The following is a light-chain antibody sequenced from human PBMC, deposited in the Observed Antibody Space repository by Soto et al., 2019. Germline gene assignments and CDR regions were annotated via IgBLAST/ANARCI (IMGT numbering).Light chain of an antibody. CDR3: NSYSITSCYV. CDR2: QVT. V-gene: IGLV2-14*01. CDR1: GSDIATFNY. J-gene: IGLJ1*01. Sequence: LAQPASMSGSPGQSITISCTGSGSDIATFNYVSWYQQYPGKAPKLLIYQVTSRASAVSHRFSGSKSGNTAALTISSLQPEDEAEYYCNSYSITSCYVFGTGTKVTVL.